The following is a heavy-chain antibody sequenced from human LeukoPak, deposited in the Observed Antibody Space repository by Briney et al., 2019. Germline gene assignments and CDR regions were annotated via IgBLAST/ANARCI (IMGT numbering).Heavy chain of an antibody. CDR2: INPNSGGT. D-gene: IGHD3-10*01. Sequence: ASVKVSCKASGYTFTGYYMHWVRQAPGQGLEWMGWINPNSGGTNYVQKFQGRVTMTRDTSISTAYMELSRLRSDDTAVYYCAIDYGSGSYYLDYWGQGTLVTVSS. CDR1: GYTFTGYY. V-gene: IGHV1-2*02. CDR3: AIDYGSGSYYLDY. J-gene: IGHJ4*02.